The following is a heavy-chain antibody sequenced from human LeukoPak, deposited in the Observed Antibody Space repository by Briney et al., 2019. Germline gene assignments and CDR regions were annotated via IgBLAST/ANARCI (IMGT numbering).Heavy chain of an antibody. Sequence: SETLSLTCTVSGGSISTYYWSWFRQSPGKGLEWIGYVYFSGDTDYSPSLKSRISISVDTSKSQFSLNLTSVTAADTAVYYCARTTTVRGTYYMDVWGKGTTVTVSS. CDR2: VYFSGDT. J-gene: IGHJ6*03. D-gene: IGHD3-10*01. CDR3: ARTTTVRGTYYMDV. V-gene: IGHV4-59*01. CDR1: GGSISTYY.